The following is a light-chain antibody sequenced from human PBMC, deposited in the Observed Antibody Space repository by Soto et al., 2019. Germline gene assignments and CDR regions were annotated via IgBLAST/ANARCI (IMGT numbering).Light chain of an antibody. CDR2: EVS. V-gene: IGLV2-14*01. CDR1: SSDVGGYNY. Sequence: QSALTQPASVSGSPGKSITISCTGTSSDVGGYNYVSWYQQHPGKAPKLMIYEVSNRPSGISNRFSGSKSGNTASLTISGLQAEDEAYYYCSSYTSSSVLFGGGTKLTVL. J-gene: IGLJ2*01. CDR3: SSYTSSSVL.